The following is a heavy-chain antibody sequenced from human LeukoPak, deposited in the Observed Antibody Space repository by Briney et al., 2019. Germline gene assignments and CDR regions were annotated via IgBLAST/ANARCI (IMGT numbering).Heavy chain of an antibody. CDR1: GGSISTYF. CDR2: IYFSGST. Sequence: SETLSLTCTVSGGSISTYFWSWIRQPPGQGLEWIGHIYFSGSTNYNPSLESRVTISVDTSKNQFSLTLSSVTAADTAVYYCARHKSSGSYPLDYWGQGILVTVSS. J-gene: IGHJ4*02. V-gene: IGHV4-59*08. D-gene: IGHD3-22*01. CDR3: ARHKSSGSYPLDY.